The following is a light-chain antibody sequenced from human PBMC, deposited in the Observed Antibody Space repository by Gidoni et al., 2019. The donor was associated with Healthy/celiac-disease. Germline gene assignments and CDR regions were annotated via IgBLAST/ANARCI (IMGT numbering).Light chain of an antibody. V-gene: IGLV2-14*01. J-gene: IGLJ3*02. CDR2: EVS. Sequence: QSALTQPASVSGSPGQSITISCTGTSSDVGGYNYVSWYQQHPGKAPKLMIYEVSNRHSGVSYRFSGSKSGNTASLTISGLQAEDEADYYCSSYTSSSNWVFGGGTKLTVL. CDR3: SSYTSSSNWV. CDR1: SSDVGGYNY.